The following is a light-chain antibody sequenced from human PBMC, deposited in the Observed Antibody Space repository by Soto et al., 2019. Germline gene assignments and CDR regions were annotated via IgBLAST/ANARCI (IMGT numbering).Light chain of an antibody. Sequence: EIVLTQSPGTLSLSPGEGATLSCRANQSVSTNFFAWYQQKPGQAPRLLIYGASTRATGIPDRFSGSGSGTDFTLTISRLEPDDFAVYYCQQYGRTSWTFGQGTKVDIK. J-gene: IGKJ1*01. CDR3: QQYGRTSWT. V-gene: IGKV3-20*01. CDR2: GAS. CDR1: QSVSTNF.